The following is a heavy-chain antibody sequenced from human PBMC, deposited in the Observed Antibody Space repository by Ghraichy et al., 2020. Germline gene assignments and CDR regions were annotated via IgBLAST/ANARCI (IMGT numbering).Heavy chain of an antibody. CDR3: ARAPTPHYGKYYFDY. CDR1: GGSISSYY. D-gene: IGHD3-10*01. V-gene: IGHV4-59*01. J-gene: IGHJ4*02. Sequence: SETLSLTCTVSGGSISSYYWSWIRQPPGKGLEWIGYIYYSGSTNYNPSLKSRVTISVDTSKNQFSLKLSSVTAADTAVYYCARAPTPHYGKYYFDYWGQGTLVTVSS. CDR2: IYYSGST.